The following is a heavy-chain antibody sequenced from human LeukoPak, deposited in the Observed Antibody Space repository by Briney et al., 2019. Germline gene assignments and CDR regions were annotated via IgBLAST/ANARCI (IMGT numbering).Heavy chain of an antibody. Sequence: GASVKVSCKASGYTFTSYGITWVRQAPGQGLEWMGWISAYNGNTNYAQKLQGRVTMTTDTSTSTAYMELRSLRSDDTAVYYCARDGQWFGELLYYFDYWGQGTLVTVSS. CDR2: ISAYNGNT. CDR3: ARDGQWFGELLYYFDY. V-gene: IGHV1-18*04. D-gene: IGHD3-10*01. J-gene: IGHJ4*02. CDR1: GYTFTSYG.